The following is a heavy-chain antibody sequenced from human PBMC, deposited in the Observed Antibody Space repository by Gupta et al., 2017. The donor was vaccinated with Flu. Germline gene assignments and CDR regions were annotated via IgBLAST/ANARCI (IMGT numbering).Heavy chain of an antibody. V-gene: IGHV3-30*18. Sequence: QVQLVESGGGVVQPGRSLRLSCAASGFTFSSYGTHWVRQAPGKGLEWVAVISYDGSNKYYADSVKGRFTISRDNSKNTLYLQMNSLRAEDTAVYYCAKDSEDIVVVVTADYWGQGTLVTVSS. CDR1: GFTFSSYG. CDR3: AKDSEDIVVVVTADY. J-gene: IGHJ4*02. D-gene: IGHD2-15*01. CDR2: ISYDGSNK.